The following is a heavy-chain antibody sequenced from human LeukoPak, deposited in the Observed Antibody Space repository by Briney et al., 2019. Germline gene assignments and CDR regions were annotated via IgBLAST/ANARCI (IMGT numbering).Heavy chain of an antibody. CDR1: GFSFSRVW. V-gene: IGHV3-7*01. J-gene: IGHJ4*02. Sequence: GGSLRLSCAASGFSFSRVWMSWVRQAPGKGPEWVASIKLDGSEKYYVDSVKGRFTISRDNAKNSLYLQMNTLRAEDTAVYYCAEEGYWGQGTLVTVSS. CDR2: IKLDGSEK. CDR3: AEEGY.